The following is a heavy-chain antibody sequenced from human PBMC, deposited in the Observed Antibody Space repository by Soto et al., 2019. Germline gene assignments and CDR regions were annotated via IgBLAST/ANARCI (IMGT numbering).Heavy chain of an antibody. D-gene: IGHD3-16*01. Sequence: QVQLVQSGAEVKKPGASVKVSCKASGITFSSYAMHWVRQAPGQRLEWMGWINAGNGDTRYSQIFQGRVTLTRDTSASTVYLDLSSLRSEDTXXXXXXXAXXXYVTWGQGTLVTVSS. V-gene: IGHV1-3*01. CDR2: INAGNGDT. CDR1: GITFSSYA. J-gene: IGHJ5*02. CDR3: XXAXXXYVT.